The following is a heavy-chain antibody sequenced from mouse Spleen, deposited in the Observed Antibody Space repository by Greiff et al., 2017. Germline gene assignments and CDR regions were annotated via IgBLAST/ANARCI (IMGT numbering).Heavy chain of an antibody. CDR2: IHPSDSET. CDR3: ARSPLLYDYDWFAY. V-gene: IGHV1-61*01. J-gene: IGHJ3*01. CDR1: GYSFTSYW. D-gene: IGHD2-4*01. Sequence: VQLVESGAELVRPGASVKLSCKASGYSFTSYWMNWVKQRPGQGLEWIGMIHPSDSETRLNQKFKDKATLTVDKSSSTAYMQLSSPTSEDSAVYYCARSPLLYDYDWFAYWGQGTLVTVSA.